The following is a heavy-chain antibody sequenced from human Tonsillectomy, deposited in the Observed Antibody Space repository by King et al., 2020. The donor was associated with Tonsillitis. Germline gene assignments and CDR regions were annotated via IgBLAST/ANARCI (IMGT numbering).Heavy chain of an antibody. Sequence: VQLVESGGDLVRPGGSLILSCSASGFSFSDYAMHWVRQAPGKGLEYVSAINKNGGSTYYADSMKGRFSISRDNSRSRLYLELKSLRPDDTAVYYCVKDRVGEICGVIGDLDFWGQGTLVTASS. V-gene: IGHV3-64D*06. CDR1: GFSFSDYA. CDR2: INKNGGST. D-gene: IGHD3-3*01. J-gene: IGHJ4*02. CDR3: VKDRVGEICGVIGDLDF.